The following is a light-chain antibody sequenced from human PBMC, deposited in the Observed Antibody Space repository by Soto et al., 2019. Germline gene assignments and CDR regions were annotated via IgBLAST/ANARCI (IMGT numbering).Light chain of an antibody. CDR3: QQYYNLSYT. V-gene: IGKV1-33*01. CDR2: DAS. Sequence: DLQMTQSPSSLSASVGDRVTITCQASQDISNYLNWYQQKPGKAPKLLIYDASDLETGVPSRFSGCGSGTDFTFAISSLLPEAIATYYCQQYYNLSYTFGQGTKLEIK. J-gene: IGKJ2*01. CDR1: QDISNY.